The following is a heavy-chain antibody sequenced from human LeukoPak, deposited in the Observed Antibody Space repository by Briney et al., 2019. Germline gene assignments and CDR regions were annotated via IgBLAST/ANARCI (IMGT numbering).Heavy chain of an antibody. CDR2: ITNSGGTT. Sequence: PGGSLRLSCAASGFTFSSYAMSWVRQAPGKGLEWVSAITNSGGTTYYADSVKGRFTISRDNSKNTLYLQMNSLRVEDTAVYYCAGTAGYVYFHHWGQGTLVTVSS. V-gene: IGHV3-23*01. J-gene: IGHJ1*01. D-gene: IGHD2-2*03. CDR3: AGTAGYVYFHH. CDR1: GFTFSSYA.